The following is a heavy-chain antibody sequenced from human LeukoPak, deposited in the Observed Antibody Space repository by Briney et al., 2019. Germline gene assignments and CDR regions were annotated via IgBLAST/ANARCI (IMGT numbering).Heavy chain of an antibody. CDR1: GFTFSSYG. CDR3: ARVPSLLSLRDAFDI. Sequence: GSLRLSCAASGFTFSSYGMHWVRQAPGKGLAWIGEINHSGSTNYNPSLKSRVTISVDTSKNQFSLKLSSVTAADTAVYYCARVPSLLSLRDAFDIWGQGTMVTVSS. J-gene: IGHJ3*02. V-gene: IGHV4-34*01. D-gene: IGHD2-21*02. CDR2: INHSGST.